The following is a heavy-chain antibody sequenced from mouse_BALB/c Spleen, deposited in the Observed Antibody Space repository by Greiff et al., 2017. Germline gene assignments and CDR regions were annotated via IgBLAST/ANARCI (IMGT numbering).Heavy chain of an antibody. CDR2: ISSGGGST. CDR1: GFAFSSYD. J-gene: IGHJ3*01. CDR3: ARHSFTTATKAWFAY. D-gene: IGHD1-2*01. V-gene: IGHV5-12-1*01. Sequence: EVKLVESGGGLVKPGGSLKLSCAASGFAFSSYDMSWVRQTPEKRLEWVAYISSGGGSTYYPDTVKGRFTISRDNAKNTLYLQMSSLKSEDTAMYYCARHSFTTATKAWFAYWGQGTLVTVSA.